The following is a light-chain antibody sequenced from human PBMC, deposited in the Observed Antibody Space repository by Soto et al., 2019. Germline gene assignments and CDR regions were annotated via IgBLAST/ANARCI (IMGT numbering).Light chain of an antibody. V-gene: IGLV2-11*01. J-gene: IGLJ2*01. CDR3: CSYAGSFTFVI. Sequence: QSVLTQPRSVSGSPGQSVTISCTGTSNDVGGYNHVSWYQQHPGKAPKFMIYDVTKRPSGVPDRFSGSKSGNTASLTISELQAEDEADYYCCSYAGSFTFVIFGGGTKLTVL. CDR2: DVT. CDR1: SNDVGGYNH.